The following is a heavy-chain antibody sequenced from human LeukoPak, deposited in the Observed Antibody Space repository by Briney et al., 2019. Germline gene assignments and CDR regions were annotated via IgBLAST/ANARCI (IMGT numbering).Heavy chain of an antibody. CDR2: ISAYRGNT. J-gene: IGHJ4*02. D-gene: IGHD1-26*01. CDR1: GYTFTSYG. Sequence: GASVKVSCKASGYTFTSYGISWVRQAPGQGLEWMGWISAYRGNTNYAQKPQGRVTITINTSTSTAYMELRSLRSDDTAVYYCALSGSYAPFDYWGQGTLVTVSS. V-gene: IGHV1-18*01. CDR3: ALSGSYAPFDY.